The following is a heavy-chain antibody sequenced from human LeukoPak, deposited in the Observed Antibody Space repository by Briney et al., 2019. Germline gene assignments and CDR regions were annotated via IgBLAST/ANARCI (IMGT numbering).Heavy chain of an antibody. D-gene: IGHD3-22*01. CDR3: AKHYDSSGYYPEY. CDR2: ISASGGST. CDR1: GFTFSSYA. V-gene: IGHV3-23*01. Sequence: GGSLRLSCAASGFTFSSYAMNWVRQAPGKGLEWVSTISASGGSTYHAVSVKGRFTISRDNSKNTLYLQMNTLRAEDTAVYYCAKHYDSSGYYPEYWGQGTLVTVSS. J-gene: IGHJ4*02.